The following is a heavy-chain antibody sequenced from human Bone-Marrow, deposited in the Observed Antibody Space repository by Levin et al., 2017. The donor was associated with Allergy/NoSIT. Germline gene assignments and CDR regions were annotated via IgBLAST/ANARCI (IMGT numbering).Heavy chain of an antibody. J-gene: IGHJ5*02. CDR2: IRSKAYGGTT. D-gene: IGHD3-10*01. V-gene: IGHV3-49*03. Sequence: GGSLRLSCTTSGFTFGDYAMSWFRQAPGKGLEWVGSIRSKAYGGTTEYVASVKGRFTISRDDSKSIAYLQMNSLKTEDTAVYYCTRSYGSGSYYNGVGWFDPWGQGTLVTVSS. CDR3: TRSYGSGSYYNGVGWFDP. CDR1: GFTFGDYA.